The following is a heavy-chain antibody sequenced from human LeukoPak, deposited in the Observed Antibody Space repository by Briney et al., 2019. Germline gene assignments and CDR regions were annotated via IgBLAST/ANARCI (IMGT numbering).Heavy chain of an antibody. CDR3: ATIRYFDWLFEFDY. CDR1: GYTLTELS. V-gene: IGHV1-24*01. CDR2: FDPEDGET. J-gene: IGHJ4*02. D-gene: IGHD3-9*01. Sequence: ASVKVSCKVSGYTLTELSMHWVRQAPGKGLEWMGGFDPEDGETIYAQKFQGRVTMTEDTSTDTAYMELSSLRSEDTAVYYCATIRYFDWLFEFDYWGQGTLVTVSS.